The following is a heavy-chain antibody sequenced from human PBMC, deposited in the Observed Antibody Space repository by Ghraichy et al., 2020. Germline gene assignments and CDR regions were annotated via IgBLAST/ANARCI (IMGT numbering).Heavy chain of an antibody. V-gene: IGHV3-9*01. J-gene: IGHJ5*02. CDR1: GFTFDDYA. Sequence: GGSLRLSCAASGFTFDDYAMHWVRQAPGKGLEWVSGISWNSGSIGYADSVKGRFTISRDNAKNSLYLQMNSLRAEDTALYYCSTITMVRGRSMRWFDPWGQGTLVTVSS. D-gene: IGHD3-10*01. CDR2: ISWNSGSI. CDR3: STITMVRGRSMRWFDP.